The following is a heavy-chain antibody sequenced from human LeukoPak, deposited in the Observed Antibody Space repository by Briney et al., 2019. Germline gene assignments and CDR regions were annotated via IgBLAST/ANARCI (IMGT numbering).Heavy chain of an antibody. CDR3: ARVDNGSDGSTGVIGY. Sequence: LETLSLTCNVSGGSISGYHWSWIRQPPGKGLEWLGYIYYSGSSNYNPSLKSRVTISADTSKNQFSLKLSSVTAADTAVYYCARVDNGSDGSTGVIGYWGQGTLVTVSS. J-gene: IGHJ4*02. D-gene: IGHD3-10*01. CDR2: IYYSGSS. V-gene: IGHV4-59*01. CDR1: GGSISGYH.